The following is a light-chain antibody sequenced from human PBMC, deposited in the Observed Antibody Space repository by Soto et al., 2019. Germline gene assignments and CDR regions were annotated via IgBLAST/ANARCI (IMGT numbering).Light chain of an antibody. V-gene: IGKV3-20*01. CDR2: GAS. J-gene: IGKJ1*01. CDR3: QYYDKLAKAIT. Sequence: PGEGSSLSCIGSQSVSSGAFAWYLQKPGQAPGLLIYGASKRATGTPDRFIGSGSGTDFTLTISRLEPEDFAVYYCQYYDKLAKAITFGQGTTVDIK. CDR1: QSVSSGA.